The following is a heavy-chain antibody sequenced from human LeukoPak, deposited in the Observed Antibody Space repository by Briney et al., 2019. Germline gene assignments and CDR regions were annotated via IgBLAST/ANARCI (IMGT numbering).Heavy chain of an antibody. D-gene: IGHD3-10*01. CDR1: GYTFTSYD. V-gene: IGHV1-8*01. J-gene: IGHJ4*02. CDR2: MNPNSGNT. Sequence: GASVKVSCKASGYTFTSYDINWVRPATGQGLEWMGWMNPNSGNTGYAQKFQGRVTMTRNTSISTAYMELSSLRSEDTAVYYCARVGRYYGSGSYYRGDYWGQGTLVTVSS. CDR3: ARVGRYYGSGSYYRGDY.